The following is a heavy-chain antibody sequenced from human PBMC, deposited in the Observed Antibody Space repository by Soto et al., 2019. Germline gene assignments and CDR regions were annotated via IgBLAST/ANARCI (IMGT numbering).Heavy chain of an antibody. D-gene: IGHD1-26*01. J-gene: IGHJ4*02. Sequence: GGSLRLSCAASGFTFSSYGMHWVRQAPGKGLEWVAVIWYDGSNKYYADSVKGRFTISRDNSKNTLYLQMNSLRAEDTAVYYCAREPDMGACDYWGQGTLVTVSS. CDR3: AREPDMGACDY. CDR2: IWYDGSNK. V-gene: IGHV3-33*01. CDR1: GFTFSSYG.